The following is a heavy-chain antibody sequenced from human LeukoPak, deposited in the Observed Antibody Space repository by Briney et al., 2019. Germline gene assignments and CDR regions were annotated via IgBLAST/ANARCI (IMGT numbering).Heavy chain of an antibody. CDR2: IDHSGST. J-gene: IGHJ3*02. CDR1: GGSFSDYY. Sequence: SETLSLTCAVYGGSFSDYYWNWIRQPPGKGLEWIGEIDHSGSTNYNPSLKSRVTMSVDTSNNQFSLRLSSVTAADTAVYYCARRDYLCRSLCFDIWGQGTMVTVSS. V-gene: IGHV4-34*01. D-gene: IGHD4/OR15-4a*01. CDR3: ARRDYLCRSLCFDI.